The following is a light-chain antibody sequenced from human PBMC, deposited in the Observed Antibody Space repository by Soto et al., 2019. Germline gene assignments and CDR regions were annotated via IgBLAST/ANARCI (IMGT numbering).Light chain of an antibody. CDR2: KVS. V-gene: IGKV2-30*01. CDR1: QSLVYSDGNTY. Sequence: DVVMTQSPLSLPVTLGQPASISCRSSQSLVYSDGNTYLNWFQQRPGQSPRRLIYKVSNRDSGVPDRFSGSESGTDFTLKISMVEAEDVGVYYCMQGTHWPPWTFGQGTKVEIK. CDR3: MQGTHWPPWT. J-gene: IGKJ1*01.